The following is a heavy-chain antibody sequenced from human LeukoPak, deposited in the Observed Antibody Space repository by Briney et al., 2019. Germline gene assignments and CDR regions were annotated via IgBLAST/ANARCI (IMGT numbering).Heavy chain of an antibody. V-gene: IGHV3-21*01. CDR1: GCPFNSYS. D-gene: IGHD2-15*01. J-gene: IGHJ4*02. Sequence: GGSLRLSCAASGCPFNSYSMNWVRQAPGKGLEWVSSISSSTSHIYYVDSVKGRFTISRDNANKSLYLQMNSLRAEDTAVYFCARDVKYCSGGTCDSPFDHWGQGTLVTVSS. CDR3: ARDVKYCSGGTCDSPFDH. CDR2: ISSSTSHI.